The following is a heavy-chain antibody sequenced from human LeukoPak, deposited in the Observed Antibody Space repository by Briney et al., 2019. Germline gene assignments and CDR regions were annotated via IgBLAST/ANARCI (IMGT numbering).Heavy chain of an antibody. V-gene: IGHV4-59*11. J-gene: IGHJ4*02. D-gene: IGHD1-26*01. CDR2: IYDPGSTTY. CDR1: GASISSHY. Sequence: SETLSLPCTVSGASISSHYSSGLRQSPGKGLEGLGFIYDPGSTTYNYNPSLKSQVSMSVDTSKNQFSLRLTSVTAADPAVYYCARGGQWELLEYWGQGTLVTVSS. CDR3: ARGGQWELLEY.